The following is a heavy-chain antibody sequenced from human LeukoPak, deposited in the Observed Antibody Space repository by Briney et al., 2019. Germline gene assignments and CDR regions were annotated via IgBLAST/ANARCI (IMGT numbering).Heavy chain of an antibody. D-gene: IGHD3-22*01. Sequence: PGGPLRLSCATSGFPFSSYAMSWVRQAPGKGLEWVAGISASGGNTYYADSVKGRFTISRDSSRSTLYLQMNSLGAADTAFYYCAKDQSDGPYYHDYEDIWFDPWGQGTLVTVSS. V-gene: IGHV3-23*01. CDR3: AKDQSDGPYYHDYEDIWFDP. CDR1: GFPFSSYA. CDR2: ISASGGNT. J-gene: IGHJ5*02.